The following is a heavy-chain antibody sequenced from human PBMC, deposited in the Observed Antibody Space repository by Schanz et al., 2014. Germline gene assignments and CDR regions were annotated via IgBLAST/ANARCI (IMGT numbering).Heavy chain of an antibody. CDR3: AKGSRSGSKVMDV. CDR2: IPWNGAAI. Sequence: EVQVVESGEGLVQPGGSLRLSCTASGFNSDDYAMHWVRQAPGKGLEWVSNIPWNGAAIGYAGSVRGRFTISRDSAKNSLYLQMNSLRPEDTALYYCAKGSRSGSKVMDVWGKGTTVTVSS. V-gene: IGHV3-9*02. J-gene: IGHJ6*03. CDR1: GFNSDDYA. D-gene: IGHD3-10*01.